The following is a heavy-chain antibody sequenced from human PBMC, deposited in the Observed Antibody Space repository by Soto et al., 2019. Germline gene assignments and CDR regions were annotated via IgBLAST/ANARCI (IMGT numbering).Heavy chain of an antibody. CDR3: ARRMGSGFVDY. Sequence: GASVNVSCKASGYTLTSYGISWVRQAPGQGLEWMGWINTHNGNTNYAQMLQGRVTMTTDTSTSTAYLELRSLTSDDTAMYYCARRMGSGFVDYWGQGTLVTVSS. CDR2: INTHNGNT. J-gene: IGHJ4*02. V-gene: IGHV1-18*01. D-gene: IGHD3-10*01. CDR1: GYTLTSYG.